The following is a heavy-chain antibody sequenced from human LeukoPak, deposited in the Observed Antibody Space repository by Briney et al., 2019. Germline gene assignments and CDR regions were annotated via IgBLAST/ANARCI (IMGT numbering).Heavy chain of an antibody. CDR3: AREPLPDADYYDSSGYYYFDY. CDR1: GYTFTSYD. CDR2: MNPHSGNT. J-gene: IGHJ4*02. Sequence: GASVKVSCKASGYTFTSYDINWVRQATGQGLEWMGWMNPHSGNTGYAQKFQGRVTMTRNTSISTAYMELSSLRSDDTAVYYCAREPLPDADYYDSSGYYYFDYWGQGTLVTVSS. D-gene: IGHD3-22*01. V-gene: IGHV1-8*01.